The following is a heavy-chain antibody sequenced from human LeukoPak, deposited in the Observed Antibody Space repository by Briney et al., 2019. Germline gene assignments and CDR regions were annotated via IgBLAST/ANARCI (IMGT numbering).Heavy chain of an antibody. Sequence: ASVKVSCKASGYTFTGYYMHWVRQAPGQGLEWMGWINPNCGGTNYAQKFQGRVTMTRDTSISTAYMELSRLRSDDTAVYYCASSGYYSSFDYWGQGTLVTVSS. CDR1: GYTFTGYY. J-gene: IGHJ4*02. CDR2: INPNCGGT. D-gene: IGHD3-22*01. CDR3: ASSGYYSSFDY. V-gene: IGHV1-2*02.